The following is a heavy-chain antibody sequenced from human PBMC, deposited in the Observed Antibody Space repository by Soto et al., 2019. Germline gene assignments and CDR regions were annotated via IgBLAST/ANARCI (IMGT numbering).Heavy chain of an antibody. CDR1: GYTFASYA. V-gene: IGHV1-18*04. D-gene: IGHD2-15*01. CDR3: ARVDVVATWGAPLDY. CDR2: ITTYNGHT. Sequence: ASVKVSCKASGYTFASYAVTWVRQAPGQGPEWMGWITTYNGHTKSALKFQGRLTMTTDTTTSAAYMELRSLKSDDTAVYYCARVDVVATWGAPLDYWGQGTLVTVSS. J-gene: IGHJ4*02.